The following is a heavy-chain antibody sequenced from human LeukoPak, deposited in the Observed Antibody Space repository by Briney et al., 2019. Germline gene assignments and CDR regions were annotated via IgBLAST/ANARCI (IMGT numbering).Heavy chain of an antibody. Sequence: SETLPLTCAVYGGSFSGYYWSWIRQPPGKGLEWIGEINHSGSTNYNPSLKSRVTISVDTSKNQFSLKLSSVTAADTAVYYCAGIRRLSSTSVSYGMDVWGKGTTVTVSS. CDR3: AGIRRLSSTSVSYGMDV. D-gene: IGHD2-2*01. J-gene: IGHJ6*04. CDR1: GGSFSGYY. CDR2: INHSGST. V-gene: IGHV4-34*01.